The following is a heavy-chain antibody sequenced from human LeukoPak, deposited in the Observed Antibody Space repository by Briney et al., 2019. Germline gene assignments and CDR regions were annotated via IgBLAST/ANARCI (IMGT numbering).Heavy chain of an antibody. V-gene: IGHV3-30-3*01. CDR1: GFPLSIYP. J-gene: IGHJ3*02. CDR3: ARDTSWRRTETDSFDI. Sequence: GRPLTLPCAASGFPLSIYPMLWLRQAPGKGLEGVAVISYDGSDKYYADYVKGRFTISRDSSKDALYLQMNSLRAEDTAVYYCARDTSWRRTETDSFDIWGQGTTGIVSS. D-gene: IGHD4-17*01. CDR2: ISYDGSDK.